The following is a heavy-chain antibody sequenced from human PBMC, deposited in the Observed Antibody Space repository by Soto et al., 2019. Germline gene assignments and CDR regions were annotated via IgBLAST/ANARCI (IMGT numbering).Heavy chain of an antibody. J-gene: IGHJ4*02. D-gene: IGHD3-10*01. CDR1: GGSISSGHYY. CDR2: IYYSGTT. CDR3: ARDVGFGEGIDY. V-gene: IGHV4-30-4*01. Sequence: LSLTCTVSGGSISSGHYYWSWVRQPPGKGLEWIGYIYYSGTTYNNPSLKSRSTISLDTSKNQFSLKLSSVTAADTAVYYCARDVGFGEGIDYWGQGTLVTVSS.